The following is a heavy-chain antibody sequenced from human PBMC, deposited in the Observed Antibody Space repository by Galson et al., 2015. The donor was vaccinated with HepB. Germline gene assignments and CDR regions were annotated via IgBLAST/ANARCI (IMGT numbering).Heavy chain of an antibody. Sequence: LSLTCTVSGGSISSYYRSWIRQTPEKGLEWIGNIYYIGNTKYNPSLKSRVTISVDTSKSQFSLKLNSVTAADTAVYFCVRESSGSYPGDYFYGMDVWGQGTTVTASS. CDR2: IYYIGNT. V-gene: IGHV4-59*01. D-gene: IGHD1-26*01. CDR3: VRESSGSYPGDYFYGMDV. CDR1: GGSISSYY. J-gene: IGHJ6*02.